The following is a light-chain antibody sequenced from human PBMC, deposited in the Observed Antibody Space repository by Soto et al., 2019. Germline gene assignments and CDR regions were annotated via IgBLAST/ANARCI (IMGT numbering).Light chain of an antibody. CDR3: QQYGTSPKT. V-gene: IGKV3-20*01. CDR1: QSVSSGN. J-gene: IGKJ1*01. CDR2: GTS. Sequence: EIVLTQSPGTLSLSPGQRATLSCRASQSVSSGNLAWYQQKPCQAPRLLLYGTSNRATGIPDRFTGSGSGTDFTLTIIRLEREDFAVYYCQQYGTSPKTFGQGTKVEIK.